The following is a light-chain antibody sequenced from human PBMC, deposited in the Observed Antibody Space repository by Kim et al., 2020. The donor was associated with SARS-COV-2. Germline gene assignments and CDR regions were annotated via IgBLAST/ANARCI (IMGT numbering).Light chain of an antibody. CDR2: AAS. J-gene: IGKJ2*03. V-gene: IGKV1-39*01. Sequence: SASVGDRVTITCRASRSISFHLNWYQHKSGKAPKLLIYAASSLQPGVSSTFSGSGSGAAFTLTISSLQPDDFATYYCQQTYTTPYSFGQGTKLEI. CDR1: RSISFH. CDR3: QQTYTTPYS.